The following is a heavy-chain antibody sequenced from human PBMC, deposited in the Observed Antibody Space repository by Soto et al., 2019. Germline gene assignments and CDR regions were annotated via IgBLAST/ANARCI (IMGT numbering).Heavy chain of an antibody. V-gene: IGHV5-51*01. D-gene: IGHD3-22*01. Sequence: EVQLVQSGAEVKKPGESLKISCKGSGYSFTSYWIGWVRQMPGKGLEWMGIIYPGDSDTRYSPSFQGQVTISADKSIRTAYLQWSSLKASDTAMYYCARSGDPLYCYDSSGYHDAFDILGQGTMVTVSS. CDR1: GYSFTSYW. CDR3: ARSGDPLYCYDSSGYHDAFDI. CDR2: IYPGDSDT. J-gene: IGHJ3*02.